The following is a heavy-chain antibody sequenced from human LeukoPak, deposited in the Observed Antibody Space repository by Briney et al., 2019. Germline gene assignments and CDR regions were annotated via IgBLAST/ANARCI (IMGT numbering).Heavy chain of an antibody. V-gene: IGHV4-30-4*01. Sequence: SETLSLTCTVSGGSISSYYWSWIRQPPGKGLEWIGYIYYSGSTYYNPSLKSRVTISVDTSKNQFSLKLSSVTAADTAVYYCARENILTLDPWGQGTLVTVSS. CDR1: GGSISSYY. D-gene: IGHD3-9*01. J-gene: IGHJ5*02. CDR3: ARENILTLDP. CDR2: IYYSGST.